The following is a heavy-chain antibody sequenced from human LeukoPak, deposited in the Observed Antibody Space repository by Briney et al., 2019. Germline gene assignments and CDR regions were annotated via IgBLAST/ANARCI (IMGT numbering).Heavy chain of an antibody. D-gene: IGHD2-2*01. V-gene: IGHV3-66*03. J-gene: IGHJ4*02. CDR3: ARCARSSTSCAGGDY. Sequence: GGSLRLSCTVSGFTVSSNSMSWVRQAPGKGLEWVSFIYSDNTHYSDSVKGRFTISRDNSKNTLYLQMNSLRAEDTAVYYCARCARSSTSCAGGDYWGQGTLVTVSS. CDR2: IYSDNT. CDR1: GFTVSSNS.